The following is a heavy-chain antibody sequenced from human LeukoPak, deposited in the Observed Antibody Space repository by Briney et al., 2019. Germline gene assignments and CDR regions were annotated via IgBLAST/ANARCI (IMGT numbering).Heavy chain of an antibody. Sequence: GGSLRLSCAASGFTFSNTWMSWVRQAPGKGLEWVDRIERKSDGGTTDYAAPVKGRFTISRDDSKNTVHLQMNSLKTEDTALYYCAAIPPGAAAYDYWGQGTLVIVSS. V-gene: IGHV3-15*04. CDR1: GFTFSNTW. CDR2: IERKSDGGTT. CDR3: AAIPPGAAAYDY. J-gene: IGHJ4*02. D-gene: IGHD2-15*01.